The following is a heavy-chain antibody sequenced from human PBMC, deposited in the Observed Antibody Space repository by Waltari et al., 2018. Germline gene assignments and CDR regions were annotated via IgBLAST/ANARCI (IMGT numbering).Heavy chain of an antibody. CDR3: TRGGSRGFDH. Sequence: EVQLVESGGGLVQPGGSLRLSCAASGFDFSTFWMHWVRQAPGKGLVGVSRINSDDVTTSYADSMKGRFTISRDNGRNTVYLKMNDLRVDDTAVYYCTRGGSRGFDHWGQGTLVTVSS. D-gene: IGHD3-16*01. V-gene: IGHV3-74*01. CDR1: GFDFSTFW. CDR2: INSDDVTT. J-gene: IGHJ4*02.